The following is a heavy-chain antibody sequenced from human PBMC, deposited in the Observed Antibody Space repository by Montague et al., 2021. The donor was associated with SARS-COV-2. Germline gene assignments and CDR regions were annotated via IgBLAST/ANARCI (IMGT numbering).Heavy chain of an antibody. V-gene: IGHV4-39*01. CDR1: GGSISSSSYY. J-gene: IGHJ4*02. CDR2: IYYSGTT. D-gene: IGHD3-10*01. Sequence: SETLSLTCTVSGGSISSSSYYWGWIRQPPGKGLEWIGSIYYSGTTYYNPSLKSRVTISVDTSKNRFSLKLSSVTAADTAVYYCARHVRSLMVRGPDFDYWGQGTLVTVSS. CDR3: ARHVRSLMVRGPDFDY.